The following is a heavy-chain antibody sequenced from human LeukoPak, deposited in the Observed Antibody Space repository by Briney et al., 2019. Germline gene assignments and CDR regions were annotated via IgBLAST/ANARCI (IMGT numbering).Heavy chain of an antibody. Sequence: ASVKVSCKASGYTFTSYGISWVRQAPGQGLDWMGWINAYNGNTNYAQKLQGRVTITTDTSTSTAYMELRSLSSDDTAVYCCARDLPCSLGAFDIWGEGTMVTVSS. V-gene: IGHV1-18*01. CDR2: INAYNGNT. J-gene: IGHJ3*02. CDR1: GYTFTSYG. D-gene: IGHD2-21*01. CDR3: ARDLPCSLGAFDI.